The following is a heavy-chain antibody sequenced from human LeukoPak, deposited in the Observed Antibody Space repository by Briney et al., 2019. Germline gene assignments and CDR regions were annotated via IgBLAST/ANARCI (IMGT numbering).Heavy chain of an antibody. CDR1: GFTFSSYA. J-gene: IGHJ4*02. CDR2: ISGSGGST. V-gene: IGHV3-23*01. Sequence: PGGSLRLSCAASGFTFSSYAMSWVRQAPGKGLEWVSAISGSGGSTYYADSVKGRFTISRDNSKNTLYLQMNSLRAEDTAVYYCAKHPRYYDFWSGFDYWGQGTLVTVSS. CDR3: AKHPRYYDFWSGFDY. D-gene: IGHD3-3*01.